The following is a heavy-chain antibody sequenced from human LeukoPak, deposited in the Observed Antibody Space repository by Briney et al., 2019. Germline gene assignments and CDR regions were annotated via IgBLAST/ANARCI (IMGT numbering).Heavy chain of an antibody. CDR3: ARGVYYDSSGYFSSYYYYCYMDV. Sequence: ASVKVSCKASGYTFTSYDINWVRQATGQGLEWMGWMNPNSGNTGYAQKFQGRVTMTRNTSISTAYMELSSLRSEDTAVYYCARGVYYDSSGYFSSYYYYCYMDVWGKGTTVTISS. D-gene: IGHD3-22*01. CDR1: GYTFTSYD. J-gene: IGHJ6*03. CDR2: MNPNSGNT. V-gene: IGHV1-8*01.